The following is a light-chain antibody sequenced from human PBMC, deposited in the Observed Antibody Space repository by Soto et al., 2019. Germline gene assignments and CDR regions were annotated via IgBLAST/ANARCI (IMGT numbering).Light chain of an antibody. J-gene: IGKJ3*01. CDR1: QSLTSTF. Sequence: EILLTQSPGTLSLSPGERATLSCRASQSLTSTFLAWYQQKPGQAPRLLIYGASNRATGIPDRFSGSRSGKDFTLTFSRLEPEDFAVYYCQQYRVSPRTFGPGTKVDIK. CDR3: QQYRVSPRT. V-gene: IGKV3-20*01. CDR2: GAS.